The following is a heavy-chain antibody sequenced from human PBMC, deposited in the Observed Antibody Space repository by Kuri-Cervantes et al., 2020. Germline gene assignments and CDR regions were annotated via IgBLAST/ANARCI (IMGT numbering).Heavy chain of an antibody. Sequence: GESLKISCAASGFTFSSYSMNWVRQAPGKGLEWVSSISSSSSGIYYADSVKGRFTISRDNAKNSLYLQMSSLRDEDTAVYYCARDIFGTYYYGMDVWGQGTTVTVSS. CDR1: GFTFSSYS. D-gene: IGHD3-3*01. CDR3: ARDIFGTYYYGMDV. V-gene: IGHV3-48*02. J-gene: IGHJ6*02. CDR2: ISSSSSGI.